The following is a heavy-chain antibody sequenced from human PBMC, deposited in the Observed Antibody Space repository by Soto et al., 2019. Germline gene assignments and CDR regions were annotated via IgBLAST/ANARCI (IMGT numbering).Heavy chain of an antibody. CDR3: AKGAMVATTATFVDY. D-gene: IGHD5-12*01. J-gene: IGHJ4*02. CDR2: IYGDGVRT. V-gene: IGHV3-23*01. CDR1: GFTFSNHA. Sequence: EVQLLESGGDLVQPGGSLRLACVASGFTFSNHAMSWVRQAPGKGVEWVSAIYGDGVRTYYTGTVKGRFTTSRDISKSTLYLPMNSLRAEDTALYYCAKGAMVATTATFVDYWGQGTLVTVSS.